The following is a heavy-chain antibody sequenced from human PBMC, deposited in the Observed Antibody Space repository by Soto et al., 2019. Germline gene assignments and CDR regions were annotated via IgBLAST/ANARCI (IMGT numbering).Heavy chain of an antibody. Sequence: QVQLVESGGGVVQPGRSLRLSCAASGFTFSSYGMHWVRQAPGKGLEWVAVISYDGSNKYYADSVKGRFTISRDNSKNTLYLQVNSLRAEDTAVYYCAKGGIVATRPPDYWGQGTLVTVSS. D-gene: IGHD5-12*01. J-gene: IGHJ4*02. CDR1: GFTFSSYG. V-gene: IGHV3-30*18. CDR3: AKGGIVATRPPDY. CDR2: ISYDGSNK.